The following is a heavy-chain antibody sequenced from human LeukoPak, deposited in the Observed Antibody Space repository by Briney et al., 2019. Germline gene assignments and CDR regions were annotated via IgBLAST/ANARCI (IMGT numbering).Heavy chain of an antibody. CDR3: ARVLSYHYYFDY. Sequence: SETLSLTCTVSGGSISSSSYYWGWIRQPPGKGLEWIGSIYYSGSTYYNPSLKSRVTISVDRSKNQFSLKLSSVTAADTAVYYCARVLSYHYYFDYWGQGTLVTVSS. D-gene: IGHD1-26*01. V-gene: IGHV4-39*07. CDR1: GGSISSSSYY. J-gene: IGHJ4*02. CDR2: IYYSGST.